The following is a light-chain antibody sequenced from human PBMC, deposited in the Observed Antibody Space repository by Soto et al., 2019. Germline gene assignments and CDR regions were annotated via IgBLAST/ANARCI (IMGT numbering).Light chain of an antibody. Sequence: QSVLTQPPSASGSPGQSVTISCTGTSSDVGGYNYVSWYQQHPGKAPKLMISEVSKRPSGVPDRFSGSKSGNTASLTVSGHQAEDDDDYYCRSFAGSNPLVFGAGTKLTVL. V-gene: IGLV2-8*01. CDR2: EVS. CDR1: SSDVGGYNY. CDR3: RSFAGSNPLV. J-gene: IGLJ2*01.